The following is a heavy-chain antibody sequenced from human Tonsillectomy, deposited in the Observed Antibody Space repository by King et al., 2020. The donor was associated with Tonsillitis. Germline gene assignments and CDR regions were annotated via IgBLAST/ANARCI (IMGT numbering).Heavy chain of an antibody. CDR3: ARGQYYYDSSGYYPLYFDY. CDR2: INPSAGST. CDR1: GYTFTSYY. Sequence: QLVQSGAEVTKPGASVKVSCKASGYTFTSYYMHWVRQAPGQGLEWMGIINPSAGSTSYAQKFQGGATMTRDTSTSTVYMELSSLTSEDTAVYYCARGQYYYDSSGYYPLYFDYWGQGTLITVSS. J-gene: IGHJ4*02. V-gene: IGHV1-46*01. D-gene: IGHD3-22*01.